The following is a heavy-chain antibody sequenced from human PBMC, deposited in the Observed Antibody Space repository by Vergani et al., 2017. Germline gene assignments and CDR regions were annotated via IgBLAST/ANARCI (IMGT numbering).Heavy chain of an antibody. CDR3: ARGVGYCSGGSCXPDY. D-gene: IGHD2-15*01. Sequence: EVQLVESGGGLVKPGGSLRLSCAASGFTFSSYSMNWVRQAPGKGLEWVSSISSSSSYIYYADSVKGRFTISRDNAKNSLYLQMNSLRAEDTAVYYCARGVGYCSGGSCXPDYWGQGTLVTVSS. CDR1: GFTFSSYS. J-gene: IGHJ4*02. CDR2: ISSSSSYI. V-gene: IGHV3-21*01.